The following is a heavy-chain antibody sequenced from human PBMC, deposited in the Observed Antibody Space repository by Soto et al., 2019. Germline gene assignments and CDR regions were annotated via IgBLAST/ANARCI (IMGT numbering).Heavy chain of an antibody. CDR2: ISSSGSTI. CDR3: ARMAPPIDY. Sequence: PSETLSLTCAVYGGSFSGYYWSWIRQAPGKGLEWVSYISSSGSTIYYADAVKGRFTISRDNAKNSLYLQMNSLRAEDTAVYYCARMAPPIDYWGQGTLVTVSS. V-gene: IGHV3-11*01. D-gene: IGHD5-12*01. J-gene: IGHJ4*02. CDR1: GGSFSGYY.